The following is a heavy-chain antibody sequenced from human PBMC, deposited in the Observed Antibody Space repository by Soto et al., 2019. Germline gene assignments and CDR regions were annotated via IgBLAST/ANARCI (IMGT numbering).Heavy chain of an antibody. CDR1: GYTFTSYG. Sequence: RASVKVSCKASGYTFTSYGISWVRQAPGQGLEWMGWISAYNGNTNYAQKLQGRVTMTTDTSTSTAYMELRSLRSDDTAVYYCASGRRSHYYYYGMDVWGQGTTVTSP. CDR3: ASGRRSHYYYYGMDV. D-gene: IGHD4-17*01. CDR2: ISAYNGNT. J-gene: IGHJ6*02. V-gene: IGHV1-18*04.